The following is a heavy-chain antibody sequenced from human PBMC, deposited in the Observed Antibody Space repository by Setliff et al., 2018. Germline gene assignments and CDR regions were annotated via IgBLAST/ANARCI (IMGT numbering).Heavy chain of an antibody. D-gene: IGHD1-26*01. CDR2: ISAYNGNT. CDR1: GYTFTSYG. V-gene: IGHV7-4-1*02. CDR3: ARERSYDYYYGMDV. Sequence: GASVKVSCKASGYTFTSYGISWVRQAPGQGLEWMGWISAYNGNTNYAQGFTGRFVFSLDTSVSTAYLQISSLKAEDTAVYYCARERSYDYYYGMDVWGQGTTVTVSS. J-gene: IGHJ6*02.